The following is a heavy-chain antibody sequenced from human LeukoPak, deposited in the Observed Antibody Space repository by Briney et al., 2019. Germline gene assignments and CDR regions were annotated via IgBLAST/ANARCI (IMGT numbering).Heavy chain of an antibody. CDR2: ISGSGDNT. D-gene: IGHD3-22*01. CDR3: AKGSYYDSSGSFYFDY. CDR1: GFTFSSYA. Sequence: GGSLRLSCAASGFTFSSYAMSWVRQAPGKGLEWVSGISGSGDNTYYADSVKGRFTISRDNSKNTLYVQVNSLGTEDTATYYCAKGSYYDSSGSFYFDYWGQGTLVTASS. V-gene: IGHV3-23*01. J-gene: IGHJ4*02.